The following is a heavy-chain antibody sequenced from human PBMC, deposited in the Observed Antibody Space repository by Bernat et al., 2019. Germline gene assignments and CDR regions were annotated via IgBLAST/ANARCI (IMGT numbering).Heavy chain of an antibody. D-gene: IGHD3-10*01. CDR3: AREDLLWFGGNY. CDR2: IYSGGST. V-gene: IGHV3-66*01. J-gene: IGHJ4*02. Sequence: EVQLVESGGGLVQPGGSLRLSCAASGFTVSSNYMSWVRQAPGKGLEWVSVIYSGGSTYYADSVKGRFTISRDNSKNTLYLQMNSQRAEDTAVYYCAREDLLWFGGNYWGQGTLVTVSS. CDR1: GFTVSSNY.